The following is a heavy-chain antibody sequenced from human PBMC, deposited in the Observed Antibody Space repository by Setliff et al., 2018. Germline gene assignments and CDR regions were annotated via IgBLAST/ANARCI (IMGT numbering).Heavy chain of an antibody. CDR3: VRDRTAYSYGLDV. CDR1: GDSFSDYY. CDR2: INHGGTT. Sequence: SETLSLTCAVYGDSFSDYYWSWVRQTPEKGLEWIVEINHGGTTNYSPSLKNRVTISVDTSKNQLSLKLRSVIAADTGVYYCVRDRTAYSYGLDVWGQGTTVTVSS. D-gene: IGHD5-18*01. V-gene: IGHV4-34*01. J-gene: IGHJ6*02.